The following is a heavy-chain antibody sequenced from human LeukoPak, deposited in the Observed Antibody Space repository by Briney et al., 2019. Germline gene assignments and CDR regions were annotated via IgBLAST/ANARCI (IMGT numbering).Heavy chain of an antibody. CDR2: IKSDSSSI. J-gene: IGHJ4*02. D-gene: IGHD6-13*01. V-gene: IGHV3-21*05. CDR3: ARERYSSSWFDY. CDR1: GFSLRDYS. Sequence: PGGSLRLSCAASGFSLRDYSMNWVRRAPGKGLEWVAYIKSDSSSINYADSVKGRFTISRDNAKNSLYLQMNSLRAEDTAVYYCARERYSSSWFDYWGQGTLVTVSS.